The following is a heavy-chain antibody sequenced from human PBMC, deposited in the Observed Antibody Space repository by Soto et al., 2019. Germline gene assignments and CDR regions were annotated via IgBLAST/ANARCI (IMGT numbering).Heavy chain of an antibody. D-gene: IGHD1-26*01. Sequence: QVQLVESGGGVVQPGRSLRLSCAASGFTFSNHGMHWVRQAPGKGLEWVARIYYDGSNEYYADSVKGRFTISRDSSKNTMYLQMNSLRAEDTAFYHCARGRGSGSFYHLDYWGQGTLVTVSS. J-gene: IGHJ4*02. V-gene: IGHV3-33*01. CDR3: ARGRGSGSFYHLDY. CDR2: IYYDGSNE. CDR1: GFTFSNHG.